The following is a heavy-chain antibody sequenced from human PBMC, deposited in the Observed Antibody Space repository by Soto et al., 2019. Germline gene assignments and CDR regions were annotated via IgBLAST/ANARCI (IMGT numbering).Heavy chain of an antibody. D-gene: IGHD3-16*01. Sequence: QVQQQQWGARLLKPSETLSLTCAEYGRSMSGYNWSWLRRSPVRGLEWIGEIGPTGDTNYGPSFKSRVTVSVDTSKYELSLRLTQVTASDTATYLGARNGVGFGFDIWGLGTMVSVSS. J-gene: IGHJ3*02. CDR2: IGPTGDT. CDR1: GRSMSGYN. V-gene: IGHV4-34*02. CDR3: ARNGVGFGFDI.